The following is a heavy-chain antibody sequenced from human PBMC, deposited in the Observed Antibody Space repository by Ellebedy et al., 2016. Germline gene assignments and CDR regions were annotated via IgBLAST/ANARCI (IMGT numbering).Heavy chain of an antibody. V-gene: IGHV3-74*01. D-gene: IGHD5-18*01. CDR1: GFTFGTYW. J-gene: IGHJ1*01. Sequence: HTGGSLRLSCAASGFTFGTYWMHWVRQAPGKGPVWVSRINSDGSSTSYADSVKGRFTISRDNAKKTLYLQMNSLRAEDTAVYYCARDRTALAPGPSDFQHWGQGTLVTVSS. CDR2: INSDGSST. CDR3: ARDRTALAPGPSDFQH.